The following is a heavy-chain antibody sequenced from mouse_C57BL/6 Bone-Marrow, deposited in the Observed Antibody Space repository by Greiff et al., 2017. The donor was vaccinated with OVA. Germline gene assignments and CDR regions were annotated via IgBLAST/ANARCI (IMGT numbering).Heavy chain of an antibody. J-gene: IGHJ3*01. D-gene: IGHD4-1*01. CDR2: IYPGSGNT. V-gene: IGHV1-76*01. CDR1: GYTFTDYY. Sequence: VQLQQSGAELVRPGASVKLSCKASGYTFTDYYINWVKQRPGQGLEWIARIYPGSGNTYYNEKFKGKATLTAEKSSSTAYMQLSSLTSEDSAVYFCAREELGAYWGQGTLVTVSA. CDR3: AREELGAY.